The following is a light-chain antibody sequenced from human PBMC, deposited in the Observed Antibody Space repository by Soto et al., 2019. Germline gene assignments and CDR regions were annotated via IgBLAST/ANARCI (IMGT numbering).Light chain of an antibody. V-gene: IGLV2-14*01. CDR3: SSYTNTSPWV. CDR1: SSDVGACDC. CDR2: EVS. Sequence: QSALTQPASVSGSPGQSITISCTGTSSDVGACDCVSWYQQHPGKAPKLVIYEVSNRPSGVSNRFSGSKSGNTASLTISGLQADDEADYYCSSYTNTSPWVFGGGTKLTVL. J-gene: IGLJ3*02.